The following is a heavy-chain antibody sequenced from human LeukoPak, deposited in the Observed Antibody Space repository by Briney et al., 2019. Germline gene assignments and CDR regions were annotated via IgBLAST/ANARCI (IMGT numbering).Heavy chain of an antibody. CDR1: GGTFSSYA. V-gene: IGHV1-69*13. J-gene: IGHJ4*02. CDR2: IIPIFGTA. Sequence: GASVKVSCKASGGTFSSYAISWVRQAPGQGLEWMGGIIPIFGTANYVQKFQGRVTITADESTSTASMELSSLRSEDTAVYYCARRGYSYGRYYFDYWGQGTLVTVSS. CDR3: ARRGYSYGRYYFDY. D-gene: IGHD5-18*01.